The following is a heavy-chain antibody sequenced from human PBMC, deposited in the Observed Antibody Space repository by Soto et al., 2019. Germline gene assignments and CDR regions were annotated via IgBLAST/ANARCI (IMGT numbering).Heavy chain of an antibody. CDR3: ARYRISGSWSKFDY. J-gene: IGHJ4*02. CDR2: IYYNGST. Sequence: TISLTCSVSGVHIRNASYYWSRIRQHPGKGLEWVGNIYYNGSTYYSPSLKSRVTIWFDTSKNQFSLRLTSVTAADTAVYYCARYRISGSWSKFDYWGQGTRVTVSS. D-gene: IGHD6-13*01. V-gene: IGHV4-31*03. CDR1: GVHIRNASYY.